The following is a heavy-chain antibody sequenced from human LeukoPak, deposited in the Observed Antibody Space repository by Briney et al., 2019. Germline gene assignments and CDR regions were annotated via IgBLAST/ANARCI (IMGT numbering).Heavy chain of an antibody. D-gene: IGHD2-2*02. CDR3: ARLIVVVPAAILYFDY. CDR1: GYTFTGYY. Sequence: ASVKVSCKASGYTFTGYYMHWVRQAPGQGLEWMGWINPNSGGTNYAQKFQGRVTMTRDTSISTAYMELSRLRSDDTAVYYCARLIVVVPAAILYFDYWGQGTLVTVSS. CDR2: INPNSGGT. J-gene: IGHJ4*02. V-gene: IGHV1-2*02.